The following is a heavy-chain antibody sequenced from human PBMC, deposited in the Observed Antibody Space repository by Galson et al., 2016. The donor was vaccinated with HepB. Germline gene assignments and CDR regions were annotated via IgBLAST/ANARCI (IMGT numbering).Heavy chain of an antibody. CDR2: INHTGET. V-gene: IGHV4-34*08. CDR1: GGTFSHYY. J-gene: IGHJ2*01. CDR3: GGRRARQYYWYFDL. Sequence: SETLSLTCAVSGGTFSHYYWSWFRRPPGEGLEWIGEINHTGETNNNPSLTSRLIVSVDTSKNQFSLNLISVTAADTAVYYCGGRRARQYYWYFDLWGRGTQVIVSS. D-gene: IGHD3-10*01.